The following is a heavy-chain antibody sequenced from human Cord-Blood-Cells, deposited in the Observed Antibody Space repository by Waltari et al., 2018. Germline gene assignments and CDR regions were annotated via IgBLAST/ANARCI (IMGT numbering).Heavy chain of an antibody. Sequence: TNYNPSLKSRVTISVDTSKNQFSLKLSSVTAADTAVYHCAREEWGNFDYWGQGTLVTVSS. J-gene: IGHJ4*02. CDR3: AREEWGNFDY. CDR2: T. D-gene: IGHD7-27*01. V-gene: IGHV4-59*01.